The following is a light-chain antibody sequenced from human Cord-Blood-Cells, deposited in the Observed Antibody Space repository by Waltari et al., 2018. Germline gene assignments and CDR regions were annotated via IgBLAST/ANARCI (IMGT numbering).Light chain of an antibody. V-gene: IGLV2-14*03. J-gene: IGLJ1*01. CDR2: DVS. Sequence: QSALTQPASVSGSPGQSITISCTGTSSDVGGYNYVSWYQQHPGKAPKLMIYDVSNRPSGVSNRFPGSKAGNTASLTISGLQAEDEADYYCSSYTSSSTLVVGTGTKVTVL. CDR3: SSYTSSSTLV. CDR1: SSDVGGYNY.